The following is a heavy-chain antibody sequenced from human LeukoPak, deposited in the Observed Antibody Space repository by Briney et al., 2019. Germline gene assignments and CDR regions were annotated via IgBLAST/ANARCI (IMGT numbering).Heavy chain of an antibody. V-gene: IGHV3-74*03. D-gene: IGHD3-10*01. CDR3: AFGSGREGYMDV. CDR1: GFTFSSYW. J-gene: IGHJ6*03. Sequence: GGSLGLSCAASGFTFSSYWMHWVRQAPGKGLVWVSRIDTDGSITTYADSVKGRFTISRDNAKNTLYLQMNSLRAEDTAVYYCAFGSGREGYMDVWGKGTTVSVYS. CDR2: IDTDGSIT.